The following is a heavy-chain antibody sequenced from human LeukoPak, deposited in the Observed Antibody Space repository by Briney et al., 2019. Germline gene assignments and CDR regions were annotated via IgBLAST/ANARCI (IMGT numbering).Heavy chain of an antibody. J-gene: IGHJ4*02. V-gene: IGHV3-74*01. CDR2: INSDGSST. CDR1: GFTFSSYW. CDR3: AREGSYYGKVDY. Sequence: GGSLRLSCAASGFTFSSYWMHWVRQAPGKGLVWVSRINSDGSSTSYADSVKGRFTISRDNAKNTLYLQMNSLRAEDTAVYYCAREGSYYGKVDYWGQGTLVTVSS. D-gene: IGHD1-26*01.